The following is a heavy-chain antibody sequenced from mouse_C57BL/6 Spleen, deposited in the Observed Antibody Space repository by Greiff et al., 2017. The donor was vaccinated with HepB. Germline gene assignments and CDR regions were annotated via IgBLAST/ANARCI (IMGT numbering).Heavy chain of an antibody. V-gene: IGHV1-52*01. CDR2: IDPSDSET. J-gene: IGHJ4*01. CDR3: ARSDGYYLLAMDY. Sequence: VQLQQSGAELVRPGSSVKLSCKASGYTFTSYWMHWVKQRPIQGLEWIGNIDPSDSETHYNQKFKDKATLTVDKSSSTAYMQLSSLTSEDSAVYYCARSDGYYLLAMDYWGQGTSVTVSS. CDR1: GYTFTSYW. D-gene: IGHD2-3*01.